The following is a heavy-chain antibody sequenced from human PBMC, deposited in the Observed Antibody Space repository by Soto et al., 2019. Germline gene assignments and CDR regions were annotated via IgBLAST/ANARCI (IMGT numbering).Heavy chain of an antibody. J-gene: IGHJ4*02. CDR2: IIPIFGTA. Sequence: QVQLVQSGAEVKKPGSSVKVSCKASGGTFSSYAISWVRQAPGQGLEWMGGIIPIFGTANYAQKFQGRVTITADESTSTAYMELSSLRSEDTAVYYCAKGMYYYDSSGYRLFDYWGQGTLVTVSS. D-gene: IGHD3-22*01. CDR1: GGTFSSYA. CDR3: AKGMYYYDSSGYRLFDY. V-gene: IGHV1-69*01.